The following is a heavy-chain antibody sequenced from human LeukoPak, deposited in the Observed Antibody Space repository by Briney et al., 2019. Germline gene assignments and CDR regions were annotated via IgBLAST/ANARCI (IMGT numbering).Heavy chain of an antibody. D-gene: IGHD3-3*01. CDR2: INWNGGRT. CDR3: ARAAPRYYDFWSGYKGSYYYYMDV. V-gene: IGHV3-20*04. Sequence: GGSLRLSCAASGFTFDDYGMSWVRQAPGKGLEWVSGINWNGGRTGYADSVKGRFTISRDNAKNSLYLQMNSLRAEDTALYYCARAAPRYYDFWSGYKGSYYYYMDVWGKGTTVTVSS. CDR1: GFTFDDYG. J-gene: IGHJ6*03.